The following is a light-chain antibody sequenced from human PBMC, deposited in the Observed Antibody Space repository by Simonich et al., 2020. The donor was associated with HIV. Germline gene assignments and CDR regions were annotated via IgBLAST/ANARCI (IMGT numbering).Light chain of an antibody. J-gene: IGLJ3*02. V-gene: IGLV4-69*01. CDR2: LNSYGSH. CDR1: SGHSSYA. CDR3: QTWGTGIHV. Sequence: QLVLTQSPSASASLGASVKLTCTLSSGHSSYAIAWHQQQPGKGPRYLMKLNSYGSHSKGDGIPGRFSGSSSGAERYLTISSLQSEDEADYYCQTWGTGIHVFGGGTKLTVL.